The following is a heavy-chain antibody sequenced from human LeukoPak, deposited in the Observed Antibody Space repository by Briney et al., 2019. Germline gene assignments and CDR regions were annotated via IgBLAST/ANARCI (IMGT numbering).Heavy chain of an antibody. CDR3: AREGSNGYYLYYFYMDV. CDR1: GGSISSGDYY. D-gene: IGHD3-16*02. Sequence: PSETLSLTCTVSGGSISSGDYYWSWIRQPPGKGLEWIGYIYYSGSTYYNPSPKSRVTISVDTSKNHFCLKLSSVTAADTAVYYCAREGSNGYYLYYFYMDVWGKGTTVTVSS. J-gene: IGHJ6*03. CDR2: IYYSGST. V-gene: IGHV4-30-4*08.